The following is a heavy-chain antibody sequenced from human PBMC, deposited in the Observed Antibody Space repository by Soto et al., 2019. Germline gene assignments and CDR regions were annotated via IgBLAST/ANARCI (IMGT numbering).Heavy chain of an antibody. V-gene: IGHV3-23*01. Sequence: DVQVLESGGDLVQPVGSLRLSCAASGFTFNSYAMSWVRQAPGKGLEWVSSVSGGGDMTYYSDSVKGRFTISRDDSIIALFLQMNGLRIEDTALYYCARGDRGGSGSPASYYYSGLDVWGQGTTVTVS. CDR3: ARGDRGGSGSPASYYYSGLDV. CDR1: GFTFNSYA. J-gene: IGHJ6*02. D-gene: IGHD3-10*01. CDR2: VSGGGDMT.